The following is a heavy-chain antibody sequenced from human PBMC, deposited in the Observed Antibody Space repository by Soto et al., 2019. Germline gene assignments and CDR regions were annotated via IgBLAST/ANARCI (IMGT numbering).Heavy chain of an antibody. V-gene: IGHV3-30*18. D-gene: IGHD3-3*01. CDR3: AQDQGYHNFWSGSGVGY. CDR2: TSVDGNHN. Sequence: QVQLVESGGGVVQPGRSLRLSCSASGFTFTDYGMHWVRQAPGKGLEWVAVTSVDGNHNYYADSVKGRFTISRDNSRSTLYLQMNSLIPEDTAVYYCAQDQGYHNFWSGSGVGYWGQGTLVTVSS. CDR1: GFTFTDYG. J-gene: IGHJ4*02.